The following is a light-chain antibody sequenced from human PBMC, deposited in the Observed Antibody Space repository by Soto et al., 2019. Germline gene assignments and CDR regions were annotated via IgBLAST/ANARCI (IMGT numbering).Light chain of an antibody. CDR2: AAS. V-gene: IGKV1-39*01. Sequence: DIQMTQSPSSLSASVGDRVTITCRASQSISNYLNWYQQKPGKVPKLLIYAASSMPSGVPSRFSGSVSETDFTLTIGGLQPDDCATYYSQRLFIPLWTFGQATKVEV. CDR3: QRLFIPLWT. J-gene: IGKJ1*01. CDR1: QSISNY.